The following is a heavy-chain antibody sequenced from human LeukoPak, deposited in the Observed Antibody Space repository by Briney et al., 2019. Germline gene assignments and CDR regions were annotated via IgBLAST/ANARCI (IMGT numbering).Heavy chain of an antibody. CDR2: IWYDGSNK. CDR1: GFTFSSYG. D-gene: IGHD5-18*01. J-gene: IGHJ4*02. V-gene: IGHV3-33*01. CDR3: ARPLSGYSYGYPDY. Sequence: GGSLRLSCAASGFTFSSYGMHWVRQAPGKGLEWVAVIWYDGSNKYYADSVKGRFTISRDNSKNTLYLQMNSLRAEDTAVYYCARPLSGYSYGYPDYWGQGTLVTVYS.